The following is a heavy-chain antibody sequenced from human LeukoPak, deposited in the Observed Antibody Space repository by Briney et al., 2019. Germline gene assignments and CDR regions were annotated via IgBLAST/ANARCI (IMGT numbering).Heavy chain of an antibody. J-gene: IGHJ4*02. D-gene: IGHD1-26*01. CDR3: AGSEWELTSLDY. V-gene: IGHV3-30-3*01. CDR1: GFTFSSYA. CDR2: ISYDGSNK. Sequence: GGSLRLSCAASGFTFSSYAMHWVRQAPGKGLEWVAVISYDGSNKYYADSVKGRFTISRDNSKNTLYLQMNSLRAEDTAVYYCAGSEWELTSLDYWGQGTLVTVSS.